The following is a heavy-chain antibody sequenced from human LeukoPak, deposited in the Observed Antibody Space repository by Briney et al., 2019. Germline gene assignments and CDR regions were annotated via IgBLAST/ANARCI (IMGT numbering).Heavy chain of an antibody. CDR2: VFYRGNT. D-gene: IGHD2-8*01. V-gene: IGHV4-59*01. Sequence: PSETLSLTCTVSGDSISNNYWSWIRPSPGKGLEWIGNVFYRGNTNYNPSLKSRVTISVDTSKNQFSLKLNSVTAADTAVYYCARGVYAGSGYWGQGALVTVSS. CDR3: ARGVYAGSGY. CDR1: GDSISNNY. J-gene: IGHJ4*02.